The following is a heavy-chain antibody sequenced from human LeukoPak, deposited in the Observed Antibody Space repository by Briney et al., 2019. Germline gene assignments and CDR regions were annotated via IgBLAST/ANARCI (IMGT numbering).Heavy chain of an antibody. V-gene: IGHV3-23*01. J-gene: IGHJ4*02. CDR1: GFTFSSYG. CDR3: ARTINYYDTSGYLY. CDR2: ISGSGGST. D-gene: IGHD3-22*01. Sequence: GGSLRLSCAASGFTFSSYGMSWVRQAPGKGLEWVSAISGSGGSTYYADSVKGRFTISRDNSKNTLYLQMNSLRAEDTAVYYCARTINYYDTSGYLYWGQGTLVTVSS.